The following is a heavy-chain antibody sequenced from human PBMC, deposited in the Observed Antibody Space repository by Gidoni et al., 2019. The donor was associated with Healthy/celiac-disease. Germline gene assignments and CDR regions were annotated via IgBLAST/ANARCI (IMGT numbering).Heavy chain of an antibody. CDR3: ARGPAADPPTWFDP. D-gene: IGHD6-13*01. J-gene: IGHJ5*02. CDR1: GGTFISYA. Sequence: QVQLVQSGAEVKQPVSSLKVSCKASGGTFISYAISWVRQAPGQGIEWMGGIIPIFGTANYEQKCQGRVTITADESTSTAYMELSSLRSEDTAVYYCARGPAADPPTWFDPWGQGTLVTVSS. V-gene: IGHV1-69*01. CDR2: IIPIFGTA.